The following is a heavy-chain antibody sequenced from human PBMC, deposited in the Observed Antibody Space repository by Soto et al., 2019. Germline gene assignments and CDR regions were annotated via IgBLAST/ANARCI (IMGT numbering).Heavy chain of an antibody. V-gene: IGHV3-23*01. CDR3: AKSLNTATSFDY. Sequence: EVQLLESGGGLVQPGGSLRLSCAASGFTFSTYAMNWVRQAPGKGPEWVSLIAVTGVTYYADSVKGRFTISRDNSKNTLFLQMNSLRAEDTAVYYCAKSLNTATSFDYWGQGTLVTVSS. J-gene: IGHJ4*02. CDR2: IAVTGVT. CDR1: GFTFSTYA.